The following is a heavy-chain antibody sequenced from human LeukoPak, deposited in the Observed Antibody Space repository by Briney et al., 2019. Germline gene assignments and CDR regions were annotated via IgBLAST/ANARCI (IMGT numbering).Heavy chain of an antibody. CDR3: ARADWFSIDY. V-gene: IGHV3-64*04. CDR2: ISSNGGST. CDR1: GFTFSNYA. J-gene: IGHJ4*02. Sequence: GGSLRLSCSASGFTFSNYAMHWVRQAPGKGLEYVSAISSNGGSTYYADSVKGRLTISRDNAKNSLYLQMNSLRAEDTAVYYCARADWFSIDYWGQGILVTVSS. D-gene: IGHD3-9*01.